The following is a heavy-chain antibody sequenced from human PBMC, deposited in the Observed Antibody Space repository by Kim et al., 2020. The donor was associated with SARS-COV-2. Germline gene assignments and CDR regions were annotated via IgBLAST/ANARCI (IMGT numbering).Heavy chain of an antibody. Sequence: ASVKVSCKASGYTFTSYYMHWVRQAPGQGLEWMGIINPSGGSTSYAQKFQGRVTMTRDTSTSTVYMELSSLRSEDTAVYYCARDNGPLGDPNGMDVWGQGTTVTVSS. J-gene: IGHJ6*02. CDR2: INPSGGST. D-gene: IGHD3-16*01. CDR3: ARDNGPLGDPNGMDV. V-gene: IGHV1-46*01. CDR1: GYTFTSYY.